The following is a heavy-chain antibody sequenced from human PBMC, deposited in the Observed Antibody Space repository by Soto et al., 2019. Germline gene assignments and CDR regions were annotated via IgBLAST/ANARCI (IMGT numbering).Heavy chain of an antibody. CDR2: IIPILGIA. CDR1: GYTFTSYT. D-gene: IGHD6-13*01. CDR3: ASQYSSSWYPRGWFDP. J-gene: IGHJ5*02. V-gene: IGHV1-69*02. Sequence: SVKVSYKASGYTFTSYTISWVRQAPGQGLEWMGRIIPILGIANYAQKFQGRVTITADKSTSTAYMELSSLRSEDTAVYYCASQYSSSWYPRGWFDPWGQGTLVTVSS.